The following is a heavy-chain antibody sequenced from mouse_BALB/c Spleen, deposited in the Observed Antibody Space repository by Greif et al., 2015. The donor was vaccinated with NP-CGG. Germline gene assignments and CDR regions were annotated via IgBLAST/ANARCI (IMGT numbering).Heavy chain of an antibody. D-gene: IGHD1-2*01. J-gene: IGHJ2*01. Sequence: EVKVVESGGGLVKPGGSLKLSCAASGFTFSSYTMSWVRQTPEKRLEWVATISSGGGNTYYPDSVKGRFTISRDNAKNNLYLQMSSLRSEDTALYYCARCPCITTATVYFDYWGQGTTLTVSS. CDR3: ARCPCITTATVYFDY. V-gene: IGHV5-9*03. CDR1: GFTFSSYT. CDR2: ISSGGGNT.